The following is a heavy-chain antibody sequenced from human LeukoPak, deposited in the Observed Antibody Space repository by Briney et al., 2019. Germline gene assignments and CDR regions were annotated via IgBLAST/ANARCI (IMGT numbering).Heavy chain of an antibody. V-gene: IGHV1-2*04. D-gene: IGHD1-26*01. J-gene: IGHJ3*02. CDR2: INPNSGGT. CDR1: GYTFTGYY. CDR3: ARTARGGAVTGAFDI. Sequence: ASVKVSCKASGYTFTGYYMHWVRQAPGQGLEWMGWINPNSGGTNYAQKFQGWVTMTRDTSISTAYMELSRLRSDDTAVYYCARTARGGAVTGAFDIWGQGTMVTVSS.